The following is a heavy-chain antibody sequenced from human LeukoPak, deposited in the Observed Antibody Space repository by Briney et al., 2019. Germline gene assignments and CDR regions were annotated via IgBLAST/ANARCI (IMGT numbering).Heavy chain of an antibody. Sequence: PGGSLRLSCAASGFTFSSYAMSWVRQAPGKGLEWVSAISGSGGSTYYADSVKGRFTISRDNSKDTLYLQMNSLRAEDTAVYYCAKDGQNYDFWSGYSENNWFDPWGQGTLVTVSS. D-gene: IGHD3-3*01. CDR1: GFTFSSYA. CDR3: AKDGQNYDFWSGYSENNWFDP. J-gene: IGHJ5*02. V-gene: IGHV3-23*01. CDR2: ISGSGGST.